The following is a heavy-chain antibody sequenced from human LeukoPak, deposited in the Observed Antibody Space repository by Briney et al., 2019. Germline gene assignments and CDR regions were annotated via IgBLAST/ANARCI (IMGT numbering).Heavy chain of an antibody. D-gene: IGHD2-15*01. CDR1: GFNISDFW. CDR2: IKEDGTEK. Sequence: GGSLRLSCAASGFNISDFWMTWVRQAPGKGLEWVANIKEDGTEKHLIDSVKGRFTISRDNSKNTLYLQMNSLRAEDTAVYYCAKDAVVVAPPEYFDYWGQGTLVTVSS. J-gene: IGHJ4*02. CDR3: AKDAVVVAPPEYFDY. V-gene: IGHV3-7*01.